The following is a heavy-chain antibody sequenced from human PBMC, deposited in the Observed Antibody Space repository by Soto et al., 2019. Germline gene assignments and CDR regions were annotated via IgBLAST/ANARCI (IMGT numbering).Heavy chain of an antibody. V-gene: IGHV4-34*01. D-gene: IGHD2-21*02. CDR3: ARESGGDWYFDY. J-gene: IGHJ4*02. CDR1: GGSFSGYY. Sequence: SETLSLTCAVYGGSFSGYYWSWIRQPPGKGLEWIGEINHSGSTNYNPSLKSRVTISVDTSKNQFSLKLSSVTAADTAVYYCARESGGDWYFDYWGQGTLVTVSS. CDR2: INHSGST.